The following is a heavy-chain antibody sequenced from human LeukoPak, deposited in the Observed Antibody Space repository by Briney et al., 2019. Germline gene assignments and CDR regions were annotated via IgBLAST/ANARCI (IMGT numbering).Heavy chain of an antibody. CDR2: ISNRGST. Sequence: SETLSLTCGVSGASVTSHFWSWIRQTPGMGLEWIGYISNRGSTGYKASLRSRVTISVDSPKNEVSLNVRSVSAADTAVYYCAKGVSGTYYAFDVWGQGRTV. J-gene: IGHJ3*01. D-gene: IGHD1-26*01. CDR1: GASVTSHF. CDR3: AKGVSGTYYAFDV. V-gene: IGHV4-59*02.